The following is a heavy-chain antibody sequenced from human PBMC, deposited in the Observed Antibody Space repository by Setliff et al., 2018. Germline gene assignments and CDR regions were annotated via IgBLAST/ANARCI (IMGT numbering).Heavy chain of an antibody. CDR2: IFYNGMA. V-gene: IGHV4-39*01. CDR1: GASIRNNYY. CDR3: ARTGTYRYFDY. D-gene: IGHD1-1*01. J-gene: IGHJ4*02. Sequence: SETLSLTCAVSGASIRNNYYWGWIRQSPGTGLGWIGSIFYNGMAYYNPSLKSRVTMSVDTSKNQFSLNLNSVTASDTAMYYCARTGTYRYFDYWGQGALVTVSS.